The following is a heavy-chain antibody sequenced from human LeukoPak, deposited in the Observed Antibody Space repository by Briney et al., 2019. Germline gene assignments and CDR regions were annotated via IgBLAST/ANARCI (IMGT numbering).Heavy chain of an antibody. CDR1: GGSVSSHTYY. CDR2: INHSGST. J-gene: IGHJ5*02. V-gene: IGHV4-34*01. Sequence: PSETLSLTCTVSGGSVSSHTYYWRWIRQPPGKGLEWIGEINHSGSTNYNPSLKSRVTISVDTSKNQFSLKLSSVTAADTAVYYCALLWFGESTYWFDPWGQGTLVTVSS. D-gene: IGHD3-10*01. CDR3: ALLWFGESTYWFDP.